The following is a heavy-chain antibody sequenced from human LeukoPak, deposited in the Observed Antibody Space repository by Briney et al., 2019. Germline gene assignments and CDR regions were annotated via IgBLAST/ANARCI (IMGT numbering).Heavy chain of an antibody. V-gene: IGHV4-59*01. J-gene: IGHJ1*01. D-gene: IGHD3-22*01. CDR3: ARPGLPVSDSSQYFQH. CDR1: GGSISSYF. CDR2: IYYSGST. Sequence: SEALSLTGTVSGGSISSYFWSWIRQPPGKGLEWIGYIYYSGSTNYNPSLKSRVTISVYTSKNQFSLKLSSVTAADTAVYYCARPGLPVSDSSQYFQHWGQGTLVTVSS.